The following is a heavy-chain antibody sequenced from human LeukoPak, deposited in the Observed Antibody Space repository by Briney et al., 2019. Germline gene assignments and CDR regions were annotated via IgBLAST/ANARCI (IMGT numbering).Heavy chain of an antibody. V-gene: IGHV4-59*01. Sequence: SATLSLTCTVSGGSISSYYWSWIRQPPGKGLEWIGYIYYSGSTNYNPSLKSRVTISVDTSKNQFSLKLSSVTAADTAVYYCARDPGGTDAFDIWGQGTMVTVSS. CDR2: IYYSGST. D-gene: IGHD2-15*01. CDR1: GGSISSYY. J-gene: IGHJ3*02. CDR3: ARDPGGTDAFDI.